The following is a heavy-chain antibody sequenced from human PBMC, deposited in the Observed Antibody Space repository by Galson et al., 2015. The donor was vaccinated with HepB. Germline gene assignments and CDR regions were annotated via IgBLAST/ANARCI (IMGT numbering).Heavy chain of an antibody. CDR2: IYSGGST. D-gene: IGHD6-19*01. CDR3: ATVPLSYSSTYYFDY. J-gene: IGHJ4*02. CDR1: GFTVSSNY. Sequence: SLRLSCAASGFTVSSNYMSWVRQAPGKGLEWVSVIYSGGSTYYADSVKGRFTISRDNSKNTLYLQKNSLRAEDTAVYYCATVPLSYSSTYYFDYWGQGTLVTVSS. V-gene: IGHV3-66*01.